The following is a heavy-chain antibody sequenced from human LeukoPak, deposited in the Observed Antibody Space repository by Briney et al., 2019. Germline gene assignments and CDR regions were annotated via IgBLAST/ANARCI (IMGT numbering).Heavy chain of an antibody. CDR2: ISWNSGSI. V-gene: IGHV3-9*01. CDR3: AKVDPTTI. CDR1: GFTFDDYA. J-gene: IGHJ4*02. D-gene: IGHD1-26*01. Sequence: KPGGSLRLSCAASGFTFDDYAMHWVRQAPGKGLEWVSGISWNSGSIGYADSVKGRFTISRDNAKNSLYLQMNSLRAENTALYYCAKVDPTTIWGQGTLVTVSS.